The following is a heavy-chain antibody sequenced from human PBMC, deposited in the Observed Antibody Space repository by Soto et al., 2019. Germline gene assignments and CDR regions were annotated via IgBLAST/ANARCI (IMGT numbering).Heavy chain of an antibody. D-gene: IGHD6-19*01. CDR1: RFTFSSYG. CDR3: AKDRRRVAVTGLFDY. J-gene: IGHJ4*02. CDR2: ISYDGSNK. Sequence: GGSLRLSCAASRFTFSSYGMHWVRQAPGKGLEWVAVISYDGSNKYYADSVKGRFTISRDNSKNTLYLQMNSLRAEDTAVYHCAKDRRRVAVTGLFDYWGRGTLVTVSS. V-gene: IGHV3-30*18.